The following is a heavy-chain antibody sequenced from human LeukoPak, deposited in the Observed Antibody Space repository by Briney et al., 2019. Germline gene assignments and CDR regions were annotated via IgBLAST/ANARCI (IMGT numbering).Heavy chain of an antibody. CDR2: INSGNGNT. CDR1: GYTFTNYA. D-gene: IGHD5-24*01. Sequence: GASVKVSCKASGYTFTNYAIHWVRQAPGQRLEWMGWINSGNGNTRYSQKFQGRVTMTRDMSTSTVYMELSSLRSEDTAVYYCARHDGYNRGGAFDIWGQGTMVTVSS. V-gene: IGHV1-3*01. CDR3: ARHDGYNRGGAFDI. J-gene: IGHJ3*02.